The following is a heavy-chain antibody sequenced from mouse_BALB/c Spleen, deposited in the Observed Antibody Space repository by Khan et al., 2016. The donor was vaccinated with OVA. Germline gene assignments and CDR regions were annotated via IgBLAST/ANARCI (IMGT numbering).Heavy chain of an antibody. Sequence: VQLKESGPELMKPGASVKISCKASGYSFTDYYIHWVKQSHGQSLEWIGYIDPFNGSTNFNQKFKGTATLTVDKSSSTAYMHLNSLTSEDSAVYYCTRLGTTGWFAYWGQGTLVTLSA. CDR1: GYSFTDYY. CDR2: IDPFNGST. J-gene: IGHJ3*01. V-gene: IGHV1S135*01. CDR3: TRLGTTGWFAY. D-gene: IGHD2-13*01.